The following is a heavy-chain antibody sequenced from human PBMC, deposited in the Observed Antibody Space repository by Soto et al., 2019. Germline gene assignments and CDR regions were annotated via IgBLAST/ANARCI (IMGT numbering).Heavy chain of an antibody. J-gene: IGHJ6*02. D-gene: IGHD2-15*01. Sequence: PGESLKISCKGSGYSFTSYWISWVRQMPGKGLEWMGRIDPSDSYTNYSPSFQGHVTISADKSISTAYLQWSSLKASDTAMYYCAREGEVVVAATLPYYGMDVWGQGTTVTVSS. CDR2: IDPSDSYT. CDR3: AREGEVVVAATLPYYGMDV. CDR1: GYSFTSYW. V-gene: IGHV5-10-1*01.